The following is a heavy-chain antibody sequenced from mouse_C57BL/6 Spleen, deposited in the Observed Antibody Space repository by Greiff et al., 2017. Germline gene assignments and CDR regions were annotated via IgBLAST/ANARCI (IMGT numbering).Heavy chain of an antibody. CDR3: ARGDDYDSYYFDY. V-gene: IGHV1-78*01. J-gene: IGHJ2*01. Sequence: QVQLQQSDAELVQPGASVKISCKVSGYTFPDHTIHWMKQRPEQGLEWIGYIYPRDGSTKYNEKFKGKATLTADKSSSTAYMQLNSLTSEDSAVYFCARGDDYDSYYFDYWGQGTTLTVSS. D-gene: IGHD2-4*01. CDR1: GYTFPDHT. CDR2: IYPRDGST.